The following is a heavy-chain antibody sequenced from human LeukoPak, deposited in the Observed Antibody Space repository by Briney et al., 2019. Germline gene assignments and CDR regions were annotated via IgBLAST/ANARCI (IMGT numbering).Heavy chain of an antibody. CDR3: ASPDEYSSSWYDAFDI. D-gene: IGHD6-13*01. J-gene: IGHJ3*02. V-gene: IGHV1-69*13. CDR2: IIPIFGTA. Sequence: SXXVSCKASGGTFSSYAISWVRQAPGQGLEWMGGIIPIFGTANYAQKFQGRVTITADESTSTAYMELSSLRSEDTAVYYCASPDEYSSSWYDAFDIWGQGTMVTVSS. CDR1: GGTFSSYA.